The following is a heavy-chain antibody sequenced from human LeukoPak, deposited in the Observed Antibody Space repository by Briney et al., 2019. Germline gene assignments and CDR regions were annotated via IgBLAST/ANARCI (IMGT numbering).Heavy chain of an antibody. CDR1: GYTFTSYD. J-gene: IGHJ4*02. V-gene: IGHV1-8*01. CDR3: ARGARGTLGYCSGGSCYSFFY. D-gene: IGHD2-15*01. Sequence: ASVKVSCKASGYTFTSYDINWVRQATGQGLEWMGWMNPNSGNTGHAQKFQARVTMTRNTSIGTAYMELSSLRSEDTAVYYCARGARGTLGYCSGGSCYSFFYWGQGTLVTVPS. CDR2: MNPNSGNT.